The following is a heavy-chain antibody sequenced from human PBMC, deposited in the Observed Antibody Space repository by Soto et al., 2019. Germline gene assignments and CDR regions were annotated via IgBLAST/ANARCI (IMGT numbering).Heavy chain of an antibody. J-gene: IGHJ5*02. CDR1: GFTFTSCA. V-gene: IGHV1-58*02. CDR3: AAENYDILTGPKGFDP. CDR2: IVVGSGNT. D-gene: IGHD3-9*01. Sequence: GPSVKVSCKASGFTFTSCAMQWVRQARGQRLEWIGWIVVGSGNTNYAQKFQERVTITRDMSTSTAYMELSSLRSEDTAVYYCAAENYDILTGPKGFDPWGQGTLVTVSS.